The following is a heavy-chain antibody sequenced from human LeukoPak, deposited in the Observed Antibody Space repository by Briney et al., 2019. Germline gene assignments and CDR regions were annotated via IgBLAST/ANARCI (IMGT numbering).Heavy chain of an antibody. J-gene: IGHJ4*02. CDR2: INPSGGST. CDR1: GYTFTSYY. V-gene: IGHV1-46*01. Sequence: ASVKVSCKASGYTFTSYYMHWVRQAPGQGLEWMGLINPSGGSTSYAQKFQGRVNMTRDTSTSTVYMELSSLRSEDTAVYYCARISGGSEDFDYWGQGTLVTVSS. CDR3: ARISGGSEDFDY. D-gene: IGHD2-15*01.